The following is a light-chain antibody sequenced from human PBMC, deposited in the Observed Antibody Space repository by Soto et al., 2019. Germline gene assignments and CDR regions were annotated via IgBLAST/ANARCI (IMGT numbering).Light chain of an antibody. CDR1: QSIRNY. CDR3: QQSFSTPQT. Sequence: DIQMAQSPSSLSASVGDRVTITCRTSQSIRNYLNWYQQKAGDAPKLLIYAASTLQPGVTSRFSGSGSGTDFTPTISSLQPEDFATYYCQQSFSTPQTFGPGTKVEIK. V-gene: IGKV1-39*01. CDR2: AAS. J-gene: IGKJ1*01.